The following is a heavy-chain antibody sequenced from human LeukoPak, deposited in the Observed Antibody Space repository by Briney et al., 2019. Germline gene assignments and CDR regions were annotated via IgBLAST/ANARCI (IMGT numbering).Heavy chain of an antibody. Sequence: GGSLRLSCAASEFTFSSFGMHGVRQAPRKGLEWLAVISYDGSNQYYAESARGRCTISRDNSINMLWLQMNSLRTEDTAVYYCAKDGGGTYYYYMDVWGKGTTVTVSS. V-gene: IGHV3-30*18. J-gene: IGHJ6*03. CDR3: AKDGGGTYYYYMDV. CDR2: ISYDGSNQ. CDR1: EFTFSSFG. D-gene: IGHD3-16*01.